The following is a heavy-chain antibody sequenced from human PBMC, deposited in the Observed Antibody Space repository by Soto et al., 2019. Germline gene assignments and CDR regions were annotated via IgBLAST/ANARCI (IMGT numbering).Heavy chain of an antibody. V-gene: IGHV3-30*18. Sequence: GGSLRLSCAASGFTFSSYGMHWVRQAPGKGLEWVAVISYDGSNKYYADSVKGRFTISRDNSKNTLYLQMNSLRAEDTAVYYCAKDGGYSSGWYDCKYVDYWGQGTLVTVSS. J-gene: IGHJ4*02. D-gene: IGHD6-19*01. CDR2: ISYDGSNK. CDR1: GFTFSSYG. CDR3: AKDGGYSSGWYDCKYVDY.